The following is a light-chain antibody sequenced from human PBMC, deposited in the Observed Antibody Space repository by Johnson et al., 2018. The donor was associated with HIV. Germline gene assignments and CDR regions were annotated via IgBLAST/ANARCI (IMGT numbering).Light chain of an antibody. Sequence: QSALTQPPSVSAAPGQKVTISCSGGTSNIGNNYVSWYQQLPGTAPKLLIYDNYKRPSGIPDRFSGSKSGTSATLDITGLQTGDEADYYCGTWDSSLSVYVFGTGTKVTVL. J-gene: IGLJ1*01. CDR1: TSNIGNNY. CDR3: GTWDSSLSVYV. CDR2: DNY. V-gene: IGLV1-51*01.